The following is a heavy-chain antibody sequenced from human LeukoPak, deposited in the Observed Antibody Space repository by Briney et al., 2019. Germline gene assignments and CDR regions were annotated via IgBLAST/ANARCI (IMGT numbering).Heavy chain of an antibody. CDR3: AREGHTEMATITDPFDY. D-gene: IGHD5-24*01. V-gene: IGHV3-48*01. CDR1: GFTFSSYS. J-gene: IGHJ4*02. CDR2: ISSSSSTI. Sequence: PGGSLRLSCAASGFTFSSYSMNWVRQAPGKGLEWVSYISSSSSTIYYADSVKGRFTISRDNAKNSLYLQMNSLRAEDTAVYYCAREGHTEMATITDPFDYWGQGTLVTVSS.